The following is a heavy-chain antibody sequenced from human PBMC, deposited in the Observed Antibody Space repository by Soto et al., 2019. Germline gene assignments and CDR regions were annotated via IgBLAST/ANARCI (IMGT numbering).Heavy chain of an antibody. CDR1: GGSFSGYY. Sequence: SETLSLTCAVYGGSFSGYYWSWIRQPPGKGLEWIGEINHSGSTNYNPSLKSRVTISVDTSKNQFSLKLSSVTAADTAVYYCARGINYYGSGSPPRGFVPWGQGTLVTVLL. V-gene: IGHV4-34*01. CDR2: INHSGST. CDR3: ARGINYYGSGSPPRGFVP. D-gene: IGHD3-10*01. J-gene: IGHJ5*02.